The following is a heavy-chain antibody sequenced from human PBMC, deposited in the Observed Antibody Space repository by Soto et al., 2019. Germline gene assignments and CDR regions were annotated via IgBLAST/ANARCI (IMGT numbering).Heavy chain of an antibody. J-gene: IGHJ6*02. CDR3: ARENSYYDILTGSPGMDV. D-gene: IGHD3-9*01. V-gene: IGHV3-48*02. Sequence: EVQLVESGGGLVQPGGSLRLSCAASGFTFSSYSRNWVRQAPGKGLEWVSYISSSSSTIYYADSVKGRFTISRDNAKNSLYLQMNSLRDEDTAVYYCARENSYYDILTGSPGMDVWGQGTTVTVSS. CDR2: ISSSSSTI. CDR1: GFTFSSYS.